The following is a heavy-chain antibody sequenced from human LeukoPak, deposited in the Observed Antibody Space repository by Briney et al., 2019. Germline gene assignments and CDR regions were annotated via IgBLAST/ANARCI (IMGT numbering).Heavy chain of an antibody. D-gene: IGHD3-22*01. Sequence: PSETLSLTCTVSAVSVNGNSYYWGWIRQPPGKGLEWIGSIHYSGTTYYKPSLKSRVIISVDTAENQFSLNLSSVTAADTAVYYCARSMIVVVIRHKDAFDIWGQGTMVTVSS. CDR2: IHYSGTT. CDR3: ARSMIVVVIRHKDAFDI. J-gene: IGHJ3*02. V-gene: IGHV4-39*01. CDR1: AVSVNGNSYY.